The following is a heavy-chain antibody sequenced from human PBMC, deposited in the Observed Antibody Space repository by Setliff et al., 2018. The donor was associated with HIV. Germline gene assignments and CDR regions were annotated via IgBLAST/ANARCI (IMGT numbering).Heavy chain of an antibody. Sequence: ASVKVSCKASGYTFTSYYMHWVRQAPGQGLEWMGIINPGGGSTSYAQKFQGRVTMTSNTSTSTVYMELSSPKSEDTAVYYCARAYSSRWDFDYWGQGTQVTVSS. CDR1: GYTFTSYY. V-gene: IGHV1-46*01. D-gene: IGHD6-13*01. J-gene: IGHJ4*02. CDR2: INPGGGST. CDR3: ARAYSSRWDFDY.